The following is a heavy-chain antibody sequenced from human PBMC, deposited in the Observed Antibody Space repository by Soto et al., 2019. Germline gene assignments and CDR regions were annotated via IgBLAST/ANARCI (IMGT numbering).Heavy chain of an antibody. Sequence: HPGGSLRLSCAASGFTFSTYEFNWVRQAPGRGLEWISYISVSGNIIKYADSVKGRFTISRENAENLLHLHMSSLRVDDTAVYFCVRDTMRASAAAALDYWGQGTQVTVSS. D-gene: IGHD6-13*01. V-gene: IGHV3-48*03. CDR3: VRDTMRASAAAALDY. CDR1: GFTFSTYE. J-gene: IGHJ4*02. CDR2: ISVSGNII.